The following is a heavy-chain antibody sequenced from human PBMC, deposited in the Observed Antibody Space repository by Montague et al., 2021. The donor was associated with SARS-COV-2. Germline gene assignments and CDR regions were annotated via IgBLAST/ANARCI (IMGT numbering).Heavy chain of an antibody. V-gene: IGHV6-1*01. Sequence: CAISGDSVSRNSAAWKWIRHSPLRGLEWLGRTYYRCKWYNDYAVSVKSRITINPDTSKNQISLQLNSVTPEDTAVYYCARTSAYSDYWGQGTLVTVSS. CDR1: GDSVSRNSAA. CDR3: ARTSAYSDY. D-gene: IGHD5-12*01. J-gene: IGHJ4*02. CDR2: TYYRCKWYN.